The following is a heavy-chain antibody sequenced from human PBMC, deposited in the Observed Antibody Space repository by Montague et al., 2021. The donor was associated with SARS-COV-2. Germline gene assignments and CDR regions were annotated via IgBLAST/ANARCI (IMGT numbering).Heavy chain of an antibody. J-gene: IGHJ3*01. CDR2: VYYYGDT. CDR3: ARGWAFDP. V-gene: IGHV4-59*08. CDR1: GGSTACHY. Sequence: SETLSLTCTVSGGSTACHYWNWICLSPAQRTERIGYVYYYGDTKYYPSLHSRVTISIDTSEYQYSLRLNSVSAADTAVYFCARGWAFDPWGQGRLVTVSS. D-gene: IGHD6-19*01.